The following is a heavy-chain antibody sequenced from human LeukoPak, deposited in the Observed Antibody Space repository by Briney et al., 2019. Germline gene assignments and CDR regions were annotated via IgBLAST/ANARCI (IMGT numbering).Heavy chain of an antibody. CDR2: ISGSGGST. CDR3: AKCKDFWSGYFPDY. Sequence: PGASLRLSCAASGFTFSSYAMSWVRQAPGGGLEWVSAISGSGGSTYYADSVKGRLTISRDNSKNTLYLQMNSLRDEDTAVYYCAKCKDFWSGYFPDYWGQGTLVTVSS. V-gene: IGHV3-23*01. D-gene: IGHD3-3*01. CDR1: GFTFSSYA. J-gene: IGHJ4*02.